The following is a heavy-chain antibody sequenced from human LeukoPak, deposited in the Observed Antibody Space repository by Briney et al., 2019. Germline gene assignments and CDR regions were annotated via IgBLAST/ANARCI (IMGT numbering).Heavy chain of an antibody. CDR3: VKGLYDILTGYPFDS. CDR1: GFTFSSYA. D-gene: IGHD3-9*01. V-gene: IGHV3-64D*06. CDR2: ISSNGGST. J-gene: IGHJ4*02. Sequence: GGSLRLSCSASGFTFSSYAMHWVRQAPGKGLEYVSAISSNGGSTYYADSVKGRFTISRDNSKNTLYLQMSSLRAEDTAVYYCVKGLYDILTGYPFDSWGQGTLVTVSS.